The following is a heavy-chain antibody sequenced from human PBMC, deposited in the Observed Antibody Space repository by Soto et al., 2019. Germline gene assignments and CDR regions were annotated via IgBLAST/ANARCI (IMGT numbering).Heavy chain of an antibody. CDR3: AKGDYGDHYYYYGMDV. Sequence: GGSLILSCAASGFTFSSYSMNWVRQAPGKGLEWVSYISSSSSTIYYADSVKGRFAISRDNAKNSLYLQMNSLRAEDTAVYYCAKGDYGDHYYYYGMDVWGQGTTVNVSS. V-gene: IGHV3-48*01. CDR1: GFTFSSYS. D-gene: IGHD4-17*01. J-gene: IGHJ6*02. CDR2: ISSSSSTI.